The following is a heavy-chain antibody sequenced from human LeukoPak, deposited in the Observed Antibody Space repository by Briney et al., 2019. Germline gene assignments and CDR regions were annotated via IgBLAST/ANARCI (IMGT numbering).Heavy chain of an antibody. Sequence: GGSLRLSCAASGLIFNNYAMGWVSQAPGRGLEWVSSISGSGGSTYDADSVKGRFSISRDNSKNTLYLQMNSLRAEDTAVYYCANHRNYHYYFMDVWGKGTTVTVSS. CDR2: ISGSGGST. J-gene: IGHJ6*03. CDR3: ANHRNYHYYFMDV. D-gene: IGHD5-24*01. V-gene: IGHV3-23*01. CDR1: GLIFNNYA.